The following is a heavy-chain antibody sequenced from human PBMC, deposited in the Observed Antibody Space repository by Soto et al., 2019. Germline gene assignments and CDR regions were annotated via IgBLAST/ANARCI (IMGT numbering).Heavy chain of an antibody. CDR2: INHRGST. CDR1: GWSFSGYY. D-gene: IGHD6-19*01. V-gene: IGHV4-34*01. Sequence: SETLSLTCAFYGWSFSGYYWSLIRQPPGKGLEWIGEINHRGSTNYNPSLKSRLTISIDTSKNQFSLKLSSVTAADTAIYYCARDSLGIAVLGTGRSKNNWFDPWGQGTLVTVSS. CDR3: ARDSLGIAVLGTGRSKNNWFDP. J-gene: IGHJ5*02.